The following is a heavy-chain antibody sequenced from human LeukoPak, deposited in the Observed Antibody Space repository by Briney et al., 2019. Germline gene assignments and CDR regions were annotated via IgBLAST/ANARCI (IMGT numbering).Heavy chain of an antibody. D-gene: IGHD2-2*02. J-gene: IGHJ3*02. V-gene: IGHV1-2*02. CDR2: INPNSGGT. CDR3: ASGVVVPAAIPFDI. Sequence: ASVKVSCKASGYTFTSYDINWVRQAPGQGLEWMGWINPNSGGTNYAQKFQGRVTMTRDTSISTAYMELSRLRSDDTAVYYCASGVVVPAAIPFDIWGQGTMVTVSS. CDR1: GYTFTSYD.